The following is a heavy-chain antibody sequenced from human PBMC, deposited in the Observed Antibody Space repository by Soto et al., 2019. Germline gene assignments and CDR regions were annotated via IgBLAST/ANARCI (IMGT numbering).Heavy chain of an antibody. D-gene: IGHD1-26*01. CDR1: GGSISSGGYY. J-gene: IGHJ4*02. CDR2: IYYSGDT. CDR3: TRGEWESYYHDY. Sequence: SETLSLTCTVSGGSISSGGYYWGWIRQHPGKGLEWIGYIYYSGDTYSNPPLKGRITMSVDTSKNQFSLNLSSVTAADTAVYFCTRGEWESYYHDYWGQGTLVTVSS. V-gene: IGHV4-31*03.